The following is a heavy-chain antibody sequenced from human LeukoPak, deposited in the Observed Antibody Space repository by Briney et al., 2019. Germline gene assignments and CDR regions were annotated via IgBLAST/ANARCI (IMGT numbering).Heavy chain of an antibody. CDR2: ISSSSDTI. CDR1: GFIFSTYS. Sequence: GGSLRLSCAASGFIFSTYSMNWVRQAPGEGLEWVSYISSSSDTIYYADSVKGRFTMSRDNAKNSLYLQMNSLRDEDTAVYYCARYCSGGSCYADYWGQGTLVTVSS. D-gene: IGHD2-15*01. V-gene: IGHV3-48*02. J-gene: IGHJ4*02. CDR3: ARYCSGGSCYADY.